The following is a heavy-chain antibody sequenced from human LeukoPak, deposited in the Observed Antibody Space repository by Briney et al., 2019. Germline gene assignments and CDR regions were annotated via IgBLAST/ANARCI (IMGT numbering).Heavy chain of an antibody. CDR1: GYTFTRYY. CDR3: TKNQYSGTIITPLDPFDV. J-gene: IGHJ3*01. D-gene: IGHD3-10*01. V-gene: IGHV1-2*02. Sequence: ASVKVSCKASGYTFTRYYIHWLRQAPGQGIEWMGWIDPNTGGINFAQKFQGRITMTRDTSINTVYIELNRLRSDDTAVYYCTKNQYSGTIITPLDPFDVWGQGTMVTVSS. CDR2: IDPNTGGI.